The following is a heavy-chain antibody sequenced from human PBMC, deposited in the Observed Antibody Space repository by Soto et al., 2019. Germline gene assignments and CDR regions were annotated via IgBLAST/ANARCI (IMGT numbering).Heavy chain of an antibody. CDR2: IDHSSSSV. V-gene: IGHV3-48*04. D-gene: IGHD6-19*01. CDR3: AVGIAVARGYFDL. Sequence: EMQLVESGGGLVQPGGSLRLSCAASGFRFSSYSMNWVRQAPGKGPEWVSYIDHSSSSVRYVDSVEGRFTISRDNAKDSLSLQMNSLRVEDTAMYYCAVGIAVARGYFDLWGRGTLVTVSS. CDR1: GFRFSSYS. J-gene: IGHJ2*01.